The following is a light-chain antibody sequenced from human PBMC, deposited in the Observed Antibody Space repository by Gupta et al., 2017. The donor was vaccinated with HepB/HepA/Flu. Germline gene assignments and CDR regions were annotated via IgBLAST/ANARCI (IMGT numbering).Light chain of an antibody. V-gene: IGLV2-14*03. J-gene: IGLJ3*02. CDR1: SSDIGSYDY. Sequence: QSALTQPASVSGSPGQSITISCAGTSSDIGSYDYVSWYQHHPGKAPEVIIYDVTNRPPGVSHRFSGSKSGNTASLTISGLQAEDEADYYCSSYINNALLWVFGGGTKLTVL. CDR2: DVT. CDR3: SSYINNALLWV.